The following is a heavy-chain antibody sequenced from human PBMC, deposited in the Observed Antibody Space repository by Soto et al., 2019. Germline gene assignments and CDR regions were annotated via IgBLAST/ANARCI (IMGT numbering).Heavy chain of an antibody. V-gene: IGHV3-23*01. D-gene: IGHD6-19*01. CDR2: ICGSGDST. Sequence: EVQLLESGGGLVQPGGSLRLSCAASGFTFSSYAMSWVRQAPGKGLEWVSAICGSGDSTYYADSVKGRFTISRDNSKNTLYLQMNSLRAEDTAVYYCASPNAVAVDYWGQGTLVTVSS. CDR3: ASPNAVAVDY. J-gene: IGHJ4*02. CDR1: GFTFSSYA.